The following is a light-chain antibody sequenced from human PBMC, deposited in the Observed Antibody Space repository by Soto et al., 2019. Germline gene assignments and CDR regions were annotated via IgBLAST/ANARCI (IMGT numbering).Light chain of an antibody. Sequence: ENVLTQSPGTLSLSPGERATLSCRASQSVTSSYLAWYQQKPGQAPRLLISDASSRATGIPDRFSGSGSGTDFTLTISRLEPEVFAVYYCQQYGSSPRTFCQGTKVELK. J-gene: IGKJ1*01. CDR2: DAS. CDR3: QQYGSSPRT. CDR1: QSVTSSY. V-gene: IGKV3-20*01.